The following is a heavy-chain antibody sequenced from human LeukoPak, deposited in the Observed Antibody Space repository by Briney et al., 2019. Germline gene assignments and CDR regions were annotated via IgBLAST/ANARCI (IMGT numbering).Heavy chain of an antibody. J-gene: IGHJ4*02. D-gene: IGHD3-10*01. V-gene: IGHV3-23*01. CDR1: GFTFSSYA. CDR2: FSGSGGST. Sequence: QSGGSLRLSCAASGFTFSSYAMSWVRQAPGKGLEWVSAFSGSGGSTYYADSVKGRFTISRDNSKNTLYLQMNSLRAEDTAVYYCAKGHITMVRGVIPTLFDYWGQGTLVTVSS. CDR3: AKGHITMVRGVIPTLFDY.